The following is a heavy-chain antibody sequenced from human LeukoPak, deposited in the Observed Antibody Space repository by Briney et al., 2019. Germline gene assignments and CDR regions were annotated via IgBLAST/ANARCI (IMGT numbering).Heavy chain of an antibody. CDR1: GGSISSSSYY. V-gene: IGHV4-39*01. J-gene: IGHJ3*02. CDR3: ARKMYYYDSSGYGRAFDI. D-gene: IGHD3-22*01. Sequence: PSETLSLTCTVSGGSISSSSYYRGWIRQPPGKGLEWLGSINYSGSTYYNPSLKSRVTISVDTSKNQFSLKLSSVTAADTAVYYCARKMYYYDSSGYGRAFDIWGQGTMVTVSS. CDR2: INYSGST.